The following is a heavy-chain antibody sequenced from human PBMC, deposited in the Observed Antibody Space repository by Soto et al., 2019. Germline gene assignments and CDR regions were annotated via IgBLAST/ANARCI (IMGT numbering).Heavy chain of an antibody. J-gene: IGHJ4*02. CDR2: IIGSGGGT. D-gene: IGHD5-12*01. CDR3: VKGGYHYFDY. CDR1: GFTFNIYA. Sequence: QPGGSLRLSCAASGFTFNIYAMSWVRQAPGKGLEWVSAIIGSGGGTYYADSVKGRFTISRDNSNNTLYLQMNSLRAEDTAVYYCVKGGYHYFDYWGQGTLVTVSS. V-gene: IGHV3-23*01.